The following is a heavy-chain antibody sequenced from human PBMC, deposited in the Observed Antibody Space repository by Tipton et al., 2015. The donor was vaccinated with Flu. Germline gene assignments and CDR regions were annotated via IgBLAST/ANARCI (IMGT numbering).Heavy chain of an antibody. D-gene: IGHD4-23*01. CDR2: IYHSGST. CDR3: ARVEPLRWRPIDY. CDR1: GYSISSGYY. J-gene: IGHJ4*02. Sequence: LRLSCAVSGYSISSGYYWGWIRQPPGKGLEWIGSIYHSGSTYYNPSLKSRVTISVDTSKNSLYLQMNSLRAEDTAVYYCARVEPLRWRPIDYWGQGTLVTVSS. V-gene: IGHV4-38-2*01.